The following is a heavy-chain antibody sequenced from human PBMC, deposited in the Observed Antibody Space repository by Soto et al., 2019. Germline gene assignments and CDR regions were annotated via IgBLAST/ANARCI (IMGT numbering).Heavy chain of an antibody. J-gene: IGHJ4*02. CDR2: ISGHGGDI. CDR3: AREDGGGPFDF. V-gene: IGHV3-23*01. CDR1: GFIFSSYA. D-gene: IGHD2-15*01. Sequence: AGGSLRLSCAASGFIFSSYAMHWVRQAPGKGLEWVSGISGHGGDIYYADSVKGRFTISRDTATSTLYLQMDSLRADDTAVYYCAREDGGGPFDFWGQGTLVTVSS.